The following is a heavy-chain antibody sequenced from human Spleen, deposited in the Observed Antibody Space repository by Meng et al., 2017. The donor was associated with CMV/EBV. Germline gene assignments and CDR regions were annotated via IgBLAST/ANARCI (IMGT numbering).Heavy chain of an antibody. Sequence: GESLKISCEVSGYRFTSYWIGWVRQMPGKGLEWMGIIYPGDSDTRYSPSFQGQVTISDDKSISTAYLQWSSLKASDTAMYYCARSAGYCSSTSCYYYYYGMDVWGQGTTVTVSS. CDR1: GYRFTSYW. V-gene: IGHV5-51*01. CDR2: IYPGDSDT. D-gene: IGHD2-2*01. CDR3: ARSAGYCSSTSCYYYYYGMDV. J-gene: IGHJ6*02.